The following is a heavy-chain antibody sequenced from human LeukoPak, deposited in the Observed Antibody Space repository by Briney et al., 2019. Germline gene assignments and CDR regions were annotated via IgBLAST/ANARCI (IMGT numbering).Heavy chain of an antibody. V-gene: IGHV3-15*01. CDR3: TTVGYCGGDCYSPAFDY. CDR2: IKSKTDGGTK. D-gene: IGHD2-21*01. Sequence: GGSLRLSCAASGFTFSNAWMSWVRQAPGKGLEWVGRIKSKTDGGTKDYAAPVKGRFTISRDDSKNTLYLQMNSLKTEDTAVYYCTTVGYCGGDCYSPAFDYWGQGTLVTVSS. CDR1: GFTFSNAW. J-gene: IGHJ4*02.